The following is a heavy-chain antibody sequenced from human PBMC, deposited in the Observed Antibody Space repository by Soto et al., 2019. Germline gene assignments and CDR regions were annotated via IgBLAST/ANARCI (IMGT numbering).Heavy chain of an antibody. CDR3: ARASTVVTDV. Sequence: SETLSLTCTVSGGSISSGGYYWSWIRQHPGKGLEWIGYIYYSGSTYYNPSLKSRVTISVDTSKNQFSLKLSSVTAADTAVYYCARASTVVTDVWGQGNTVPVSS. V-gene: IGHV4-31*03. J-gene: IGHJ6*02. CDR2: IYYSGST. D-gene: IGHD4-17*01. CDR1: GGSISSGGYY.